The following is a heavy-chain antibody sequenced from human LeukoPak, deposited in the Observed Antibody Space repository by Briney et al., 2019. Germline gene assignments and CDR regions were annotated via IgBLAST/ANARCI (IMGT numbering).Heavy chain of an antibody. J-gene: IGHJ3*02. V-gene: IGHV1-69*13. D-gene: IGHD1/OR15-1a*01. CDR3: ARAFNWDNAFDI. Sequence: SVKVSCKASGGTFSSYAISWVRQAPGQGLEWMGGIIPIFGTANYAQKFQGRVTITADESTSTAYMELSSLRSEDTAVYYCARAFNWDNAFDIWGQGTMVTVSS. CDR2: IIPIFGTA. CDR1: GGTFSSYA.